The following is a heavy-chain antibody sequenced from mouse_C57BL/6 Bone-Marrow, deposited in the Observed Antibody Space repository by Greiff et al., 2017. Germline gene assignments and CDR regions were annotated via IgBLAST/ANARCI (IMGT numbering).Heavy chain of an antibody. V-gene: IGHV1-85*01. CDR3: ARDYGSSDWYVDV. CDR1: GYTFTSYD. D-gene: IGHD1-1*01. J-gene: IGHJ1*03. Sequence: QVQLKESGPELVKPGASVKLSCKASGYTFTSYDINWVKQRPGQGLEWIGWIYPRDGSTKYNEKFKGKATLTVYTSASTAYMQLNSLTSGDSAGYYCARDYGSSDWYVDVWGTGTTVTVSS. CDR2: IYPRDGST.